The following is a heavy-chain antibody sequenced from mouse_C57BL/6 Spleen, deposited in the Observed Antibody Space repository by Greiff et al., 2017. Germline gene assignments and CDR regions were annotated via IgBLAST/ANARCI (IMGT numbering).Heavy chain of an antibody. CDR3: ARATVVATGFDY. CDR1: GFTFSSYG. J-gene: IGHJ2*01. CDR2: ISSGGSYT. V-gene: IGHV5-6*01. D-gene: IGHD1-1*01. Sequence: DVHLVASGGDLVKPGGSLKLSCAASGFTFSSYGMSWVRQTPDKRLEWVATISSGGSYTYYPDRVKGRFTLSRDNAKNTLYRQMSSLKSEDTAMYYCARATVVATGFDYWGQGTTLTVSS.